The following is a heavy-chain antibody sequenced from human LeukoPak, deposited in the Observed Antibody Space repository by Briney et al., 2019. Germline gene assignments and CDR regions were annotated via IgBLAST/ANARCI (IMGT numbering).Heavy chain of an antibody. CDR1: GGSLSGYY. J-gene: IGHJ4*02. Sequence: PETLSLTCAVDGGSLSGYYWSWIRQPPGKGLEWIGEINPTGSTNYNPSLKSRVTISADTSKSQFSLELSSVTAADTAVFYCARALSTVTTYFDSWGQGTLVTVSS. CDR2: INPTGST. D-gene: IGHD4-17*01. V-gene: IGHV4-34*01. CDR3: ARALSTVTTYFDS.